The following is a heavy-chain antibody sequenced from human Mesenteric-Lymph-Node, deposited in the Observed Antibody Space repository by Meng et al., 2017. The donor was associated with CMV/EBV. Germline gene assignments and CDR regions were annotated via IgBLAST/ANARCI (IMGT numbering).Heavy chain of an antibody. CDR3: ARSEDCSSTSCHPGAFDI. CDR2: IIPILGIA. Sequence: SVKVSCKASGGTFSSYAISWVRQAPGQGLEWMGGIIPILGIANYAQKFQGRVTITADKSTSTAYMELSSLRSEDTAVYYCARSEDCSSTSCHPGAFDIWGQGTMVTVSS. J-gene: IGHJ3*02. V-gene: IGHV1-69*10. D-gene: IGHD2-2*01. CDR1: GGTFSSYA.